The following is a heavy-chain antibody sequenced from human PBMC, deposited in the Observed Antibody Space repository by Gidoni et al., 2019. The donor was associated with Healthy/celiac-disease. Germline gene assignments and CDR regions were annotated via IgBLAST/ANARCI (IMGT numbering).Heavy chain of an antibody. CDR3: AKRGDGGKNYYYSYGMDV. Sequence: EVQLLESGGGLVQPGGSLRLSCAASGCTVSSYAMSWVRQAPGKGLEWVSAISGSGGSTSYADSVKGRFTISRDNSKNTLYLQMNSLSAEDTAVYYCAKRGDGGKNYYYSYGMDVWGQGTTVTVSS. CDR2: ISGSGGST. V-gene: IGHV3-23*01. J-gene: IGHJ6*02. D-gene: IGHD3-16*01. CDR1: GCTVSSYA.